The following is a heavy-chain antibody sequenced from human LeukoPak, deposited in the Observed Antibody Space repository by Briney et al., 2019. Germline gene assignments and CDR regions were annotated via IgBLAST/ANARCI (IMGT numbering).Heavy chain of an antibody. CDR1: GFTFSSYS. CDR2: ISSSSSYI. V-gene: IGHV3-21*01. J-gene: IGHJ3*02. CDR3: ARVYDFWTAFDI. D-gene: IGHD3-3*01. Sequence: GGSLRLSCAASGFTFSSYSMNWVRQAPGKGLEWVSSISSSSSYIYYADSVKGQFTISRDNAKNSLYLQMNSLRAEDTAVYYCARVYDFWTAFDIWGQGTMVTVSS.